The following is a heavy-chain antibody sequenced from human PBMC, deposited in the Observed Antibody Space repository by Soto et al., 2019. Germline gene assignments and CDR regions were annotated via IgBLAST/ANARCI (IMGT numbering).Heavy chain of an antibody. D-gene: IGHD1-7*01. CDR3: GRGSSDSSGTLRVDY. V-gene: IGHV3-53*03. Sequence: GSLRLSCVATGFSVISNYMIFFRHSAGKGLEWVSVIYSGGNRYYADSVEGRFSISRDNSKNTLFLQMNGLRAEDTATYYCGRGSSDSSGTLRVDYWGQGTLVTVSS. CDR2: IYSGGNR. J-gene: IGHJ4*02. CDR1: GFSVISNY.